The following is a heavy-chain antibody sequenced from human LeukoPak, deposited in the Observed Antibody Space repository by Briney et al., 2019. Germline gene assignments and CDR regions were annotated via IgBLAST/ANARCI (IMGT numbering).Heavy chain of an antibody. D-gene: IGHD3-16*02. J-gene: IGHJ4*02. Sequence: ASVKVSCKASGYTFTVYYMHWVRRARGQGLEGMGRINPNSGGTNYAQKFQGRVTMTRDTSISTAYMELSRLRSDDTAVYYCAREDYVWGSYRYNFDYWGQGTLVTVSS. CDR1: GYTFTVYY. CDR3: AREDYVWGSYRYNFDY. CDR2: INPNSGGT. V-gene: IGHV1-2*06.